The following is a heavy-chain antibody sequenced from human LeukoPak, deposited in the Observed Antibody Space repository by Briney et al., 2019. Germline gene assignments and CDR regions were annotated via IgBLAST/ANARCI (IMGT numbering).Heavy chain of an antibody. Sequence: SETLSLTCTVSGGSISSYYWGWIRQPPGKGLEWIGYIYYSGSTNYNPSLKSRVTISVDTSKNQFSLKLSSVTAADTAVYYCARGRYFDWLPDYWGQGTLVTVSS. CDR3: ARGRYFDWLPDY. D-gene: IGHD3-9*01. CDR1: GGSISSYY. CDR2: IYYSGST. V-gene: IGHV4-59*01. J-gene: IGHJ4*02.